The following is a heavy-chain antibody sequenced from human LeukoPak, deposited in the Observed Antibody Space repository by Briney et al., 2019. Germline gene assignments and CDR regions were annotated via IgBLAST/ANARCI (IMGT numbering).Heavy chain of an antibody. V-gene: IGHV1-18*04. D-gene: IGHD5-18*01. CDR1: GYTFTSYG. Sequence: ASVKVSCKASGYTFTSYGFTWVRQAPGLGLEWMGWISAYKGNTNYAQKLQGRVTMTIDTSTSTAYMELMSLRSDDTAVYYCATNRGYSYVHDAFDIWGQGTMVTVSS. CDR3: ATNRGYSYVHDAFDI. CDR2: ISAYKGNT. J-gene: IGHJ3*02.